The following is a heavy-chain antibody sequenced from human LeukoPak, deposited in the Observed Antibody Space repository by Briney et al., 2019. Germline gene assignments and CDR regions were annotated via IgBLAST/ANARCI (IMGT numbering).Heavy chain of an antibody. J-gene: IGHJ4*02. D-gene: IGHD3-22*01. CDR2: INAGNGNT. Sequence: GASVKVSCKASGYTFTSYAMHWVRQAPGQRLEWMGWINAGNGNTKYSQKFQGRVTITRDTSASTAYMELSSLRSEDTAVYYCARDLPPYYYDSSGYWSFDYWGQGALVTVSS. CDR3: ARDLPPYYYDSSGYWSFDY. V-gene: IGHV1-3*01. CDR1: GYTFTSYA.